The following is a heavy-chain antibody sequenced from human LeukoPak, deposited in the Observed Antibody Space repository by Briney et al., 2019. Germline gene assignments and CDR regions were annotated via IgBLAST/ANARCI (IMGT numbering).Heavy chain of an antibody. CDR2: IYSGGST. D-gene: IGHD3-3*01. V-gene: IGHV3-53*01. J-gene: IGHJ4*02. CDR1: GFTFSSNY. CDR3: ATRSGYYLWDFEY. Sequence: GGSLRLSCAASGFTFSSNYMSWVRQAPGKGLEWVSVIYSGGSTYYADSVKGRFTISRDNSKNTLYLQMNSLRAEDTAVYYCATRSGYYLWDFEYWGQGTLVTVSS.